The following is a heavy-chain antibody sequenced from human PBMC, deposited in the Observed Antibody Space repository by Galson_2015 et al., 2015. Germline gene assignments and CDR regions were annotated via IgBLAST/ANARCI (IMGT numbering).Heavy chain of an antibody. CDR1: GFTFSSYA. Sequence: SLRLSCAVSGFTFSSYAMSWVRQPPGEGLEWISALSGRGDETFYADSVKGRFTISRDNSKNTVYLQMDSLSAEDTAIYYCAKDGVGGGGSGSFVDHWGQGTLVTVSS. V-gene: IGHV3-23*01. CDR2: LSGRGDET. CDR3: AKDGVGGGGSGSFVDH. J-gene: IGHJ4*02. D-gene: IGHD3-10*01.